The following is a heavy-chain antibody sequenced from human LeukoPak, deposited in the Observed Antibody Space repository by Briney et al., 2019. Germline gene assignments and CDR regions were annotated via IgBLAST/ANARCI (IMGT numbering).Heavy chain of an antibody. CDR3: AKARTAYYFDF. J-gene: IGHJ4*02. V-gene: IGHV3-23*01. Sequence: GGSLRLSCADSGFTFSNYAMSWVRQAPGKGLEWVSGISGGGGSAYYADSVKGRFTISRDNSKNTLYLQMNSPRAEDTAVYYCAKARTAYYFDFWGQGALVTVSS. CDR2: ISGGGGSA. CDR1: GFTFSNYA. D-gene: IGHD2-21*02.